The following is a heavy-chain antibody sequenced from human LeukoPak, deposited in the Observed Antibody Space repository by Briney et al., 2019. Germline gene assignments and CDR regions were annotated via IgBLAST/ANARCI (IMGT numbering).Heavy chain of an antibody. J-gene: IGHJ4*02. Sequence: GGSLRLSCAASGFTFSSYWMHWVRQGPGKGLVWVSRISSDGSSTADADSAKGRFTISRDNAKDTLFLQMNSLTAEDTAVYYCARVGPYCGGGTCYDYWGQGTLVTVSS. D-gene: IGHD2-15*01. CDR3: ARVGPYCGGGTCYDY. CDR2: ISSDGSST. CDR1: GFTFSSYW. V-gene: IGHV3-74*01.